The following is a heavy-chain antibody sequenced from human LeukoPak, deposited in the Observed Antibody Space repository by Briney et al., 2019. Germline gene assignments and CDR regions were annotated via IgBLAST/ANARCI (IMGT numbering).Heavy chain of an antibody. CDR3: ARDDYYGSGSSSPDY. V-gene: IGHV1-18*01. Sequence: ASVKVSCKASGYTFTSYGISWVRQAPGQGLEWMGWISAYNGNTNYAQKLQGRVTMTTDTSTSTAYMELRSLRSDDTAVYYCARDDYYGSGSSSPDYWGQGTLVTVSS. D-gene: IGHD3-10*01. J-gene: IGHJ4*02. CDR1: GYTFTSYG. CDR2: ISAYNGNT.